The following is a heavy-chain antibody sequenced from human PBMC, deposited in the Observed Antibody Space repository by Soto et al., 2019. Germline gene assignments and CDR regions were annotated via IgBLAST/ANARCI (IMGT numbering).Heavy chain of an antibody. Sequence: PETLSLTCTVYVGSISSYSWGWIRQPPGKGLEWIGYIHYSGSTNYNPSLKRRVTISVDTSKHQLYLNMSSVTSSDTDVYYCASHYLPFDFDYWGQGTLGTVS. J-gene: IGHJ4*02. CDR1: VGSISSYS. CDR3: ASHYLPFDFDY. D-gene: IGHD1-26*01. V-gene: IGHV4-59*01. CDR2: IHYSGST.